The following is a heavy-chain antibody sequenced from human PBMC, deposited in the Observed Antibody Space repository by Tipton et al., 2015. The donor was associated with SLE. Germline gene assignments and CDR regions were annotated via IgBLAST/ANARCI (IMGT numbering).Heavy chain of an antibody. CDR2: IHHSGST. D-gene: IGHD6-13*01. CDR3: ATDSGSWERFDY. CDR1: GGSFSGYH. V-gene: IGHV4-34*01. J-gene: IGHJ4*02. Sequence: LSLTCTLYGGSFSGYHWSWIRQSPGKGLEWIGSIHHSGSTYYNPSLKGRVTISVDTSKNQFSLRLSSVTAADTAVYFCATDSGSWERFDYWGQGTLVIVSS.